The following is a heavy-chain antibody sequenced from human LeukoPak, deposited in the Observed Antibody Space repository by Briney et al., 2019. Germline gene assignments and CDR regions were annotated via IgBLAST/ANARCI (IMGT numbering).Heavy chain of an antibody. Sequence: GGSLRLSCAASGFSFSSYGMSWVRQAPGKGLEWVAFIRYDGSNKYYADSVKGRFTISRDNSKNTLYLQVNSLRTEDTAVYYCAKEGYFYMDVWGIGTTVTISS. CDR2: IRYDGSNK. CDR3: AKEGYFYMDV. J-gene: IGHJ6*03. V-gene: IGHV3-30*02. CDR1: GFSFSSYG.